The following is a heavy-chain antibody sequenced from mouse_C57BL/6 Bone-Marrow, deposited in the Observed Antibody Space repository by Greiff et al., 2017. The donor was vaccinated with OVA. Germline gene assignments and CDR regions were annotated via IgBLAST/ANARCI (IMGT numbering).Heavy chain of an antibody. J-gene: IGHJ1*03. V-gene: IGHV6-6*01. D-gene: IGHD1-1*01. Sequence: EVMLVESGGGLVQPGGSMKLSCAASGFTFSDAWMDWVRQSPEKGLEWVAEIRNKANNHATYYAESVKGRFTISRDDSKSSVYLQMNSVRAEDTGIYYCTLRSSYGDFDVWGTGTTVTVSS. CDR3: TLRSSYGDFDV. CDR2: IRNKANNHAT. CDR1: GFTFSDAW.